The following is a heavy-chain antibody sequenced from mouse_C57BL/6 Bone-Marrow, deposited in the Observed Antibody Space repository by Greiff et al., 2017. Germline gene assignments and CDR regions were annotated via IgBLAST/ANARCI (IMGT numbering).Heavy chain of an antibody. CDR3: ASGRWLLRRDY. CDR1: GYSFTGYY. D-gene: IGHD2-3*01. Sequence: EVKLMESGPELVKPGASVKISCKASGYSFTGYYMNWVKQSPEKSLEWIGEINPSTGGTTYNQKFKAKATLTVDKSSSTAYMQLKSLTSEDSAVYYCASGRWLLRRDYWGQGTAVTVSS. J-gene: IGHJ4*01. V-gene: IGHV1-42*01. CDR2: INPSTGGT.